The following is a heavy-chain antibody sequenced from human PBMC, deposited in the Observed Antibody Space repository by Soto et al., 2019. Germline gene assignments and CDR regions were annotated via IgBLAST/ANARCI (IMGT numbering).Heavy chain of an antibody. Sequence: QVQLVQSGAEVKKPGSSVKVSCKASGGTFSSYAISWVRQAPGQGLEWMGGIIPIFGTANYAQKFQGRVTXXAXEXTSTAYMELSSLRSEDTAVYYCAREAGIAVAGTFDYWGQGTLVTVSS. CDR2: IIPIFGTA. D-gene: IGHD6-19*01. CDR3: AREAGIAVAGTFDY. J-gene: IGHJ4*02. CDR1: GGTFSSYA. V-gene: IGHV1-69*12.